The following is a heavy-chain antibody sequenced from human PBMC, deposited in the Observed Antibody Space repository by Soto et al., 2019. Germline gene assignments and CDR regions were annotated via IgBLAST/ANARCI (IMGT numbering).Heavy chain of an antibody. D-gene: IGHD3-9*01. CDR3: AGQTFTIASASYGRSNWFDP. Sequence: SETLSLTCSASGGSITSSSHFWGWVRQPPGKGLEWIGTIYFTGNTYYTPSLKSRLTMSIDTSKNEFSLRLNSVTAADTAVYYCAGQTFTIASASYGRSNWFDPWGPGTLVTVSS. J-gene: IGHJ5*02. CDR1: GGSITSSSHF. V-gene: IGHV4-39*01. CDR2: IYFTGNT.